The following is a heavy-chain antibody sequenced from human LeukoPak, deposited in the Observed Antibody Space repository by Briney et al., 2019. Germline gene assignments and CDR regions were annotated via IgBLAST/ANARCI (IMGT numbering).Heavy chain of an antibody. J-gene: IGHJ1*01. V-gene: IGHV4-59*01. D-gene: IGHD2-15*01. Sequence: SETLSLTCTVSGGSISTNYWSWIRQPPGKGLEWIGNIFYSGRNNYNPSLRSRVTMSVDTSKNQFSLSLSSVTAADTAVYYCAREDYCGGGSCYSGYFQHWGQGTLVTVSS. CDR1: GGSISTNY. CDR2: IFYSGRN. CDR3: AREDYCGGGSCYSGYFQH.